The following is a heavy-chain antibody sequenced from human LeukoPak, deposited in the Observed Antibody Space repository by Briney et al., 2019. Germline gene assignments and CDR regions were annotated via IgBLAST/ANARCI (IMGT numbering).Heavy chain of an antibody. CDR3: ARDLHYWAAMDV. V-gene: IGHV3-53*01. CDR1: GFTFSRNG. Sequence: GGSLRLSCAAFGFTFSRNGMNWVRQAPGKGLEWVSGFGSDGKTHYAESVQGRFAISRDPSKTTLYLQMNSLRTEDTALYYCARDLHYWAAMDVWGQGTTVTASS. CDR2: FGSDGKT. D-gene: IGHD2-8*02. J-gene: IGHJ6*02.